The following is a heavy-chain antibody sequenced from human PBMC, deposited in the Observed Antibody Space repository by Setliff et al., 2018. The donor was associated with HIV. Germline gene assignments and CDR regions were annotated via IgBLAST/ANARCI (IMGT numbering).Heavy chain of an antibody. V-gene: IGHV3-9*01. J-gene: IGHJ4*02. CDR2: INWNSVSR. D-gene: IGHD3-10*01. CDR3: ARGPTGSGSAYLDF. CDR1: GFTFDDYA. Sequence: GGSLRLSCEASGFTFDDYAMHWGRQAPGKGLEWVAGINWNSVSRAYADSVQGRFTISRDNAKNLVYLEMNSLRPEDTALYYCARGPTGSGSAYLDFWGQGVPVTVSS.